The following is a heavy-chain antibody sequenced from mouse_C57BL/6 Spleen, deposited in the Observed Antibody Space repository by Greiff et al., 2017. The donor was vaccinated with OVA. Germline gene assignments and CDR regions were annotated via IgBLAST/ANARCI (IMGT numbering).Heavy chain of an antibody. CDR2: IDPETGGT. CDR3: TNYYGSSYGFAY. J-gene: IGHJ3*01. CDR1: GYTFTDYE. D-gene: IGHD1-1*01. Sequence: VQLQQSGAELVRPGASVTLSCKASGYTFTDYEMHWVKQTPVHGLEWIGAIDPETGGTAYNQKFKGKAILTADKSSSTAYMEIRSLTSEDSAVYYCTNYYGSSYGFAYWGQGTLVTVSA. V-gene: IGHV1-15*01.